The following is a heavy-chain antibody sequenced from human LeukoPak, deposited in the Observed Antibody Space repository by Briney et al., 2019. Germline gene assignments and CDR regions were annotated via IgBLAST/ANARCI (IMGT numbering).Heavy chain of an antibody. CDR3: ASEGAARRNWFDP. D-gene: IGHD6-6*01. CDR1: GFTFSSYS. Sequence: GGSLRLSCAASGFTFSSYSMNWVRQAPGKGLEWVSSISSSSSYIYYADSVKGRFTISRDNAKNSLYLQMNSLRAEDTAVYYCASEGAARRNWFDPWGQGALVTVSS. V-gene: IGHV3-21*01. J-gene: IGHJ5*02. CDR2: ISSSSSYI.